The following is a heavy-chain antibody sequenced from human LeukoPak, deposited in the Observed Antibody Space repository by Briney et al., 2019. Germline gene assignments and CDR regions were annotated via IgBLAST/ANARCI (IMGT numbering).Heavy chain of an antibody. J-gene: IGHJ4*02. CDR1: GFTFSSYA. Sequence: GGSLRLSCAASGFTFSSYAMSWVRQAPGKGLEWVATIKQDGSEKYYVDSVKGRFTISRDNAKNSLYLQMNSLRAEDTAVYFCAREFSTSRPSYWGQGTLVTVSS. D-gene: IGHD6-6*01. V-gene: IGHV3-7*03. CDR3: AREFSTSRPSY. CDR2: IKQDGSEK.